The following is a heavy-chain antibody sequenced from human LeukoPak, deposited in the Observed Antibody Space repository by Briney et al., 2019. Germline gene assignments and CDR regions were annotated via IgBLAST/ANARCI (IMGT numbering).Heavy chain of an antibody. Sequence: SETLSLTCAVYGGSFSGYYWSWIRQPPGKGLEWIGEINHSGSTNYNPSLKSRVTISVDTSKNQFSLKLSSVTAADTAVYYCARGGPIYGFWGQGTPVTVSS. V-gene: IGHV4-34*01. CDR2: INHSGST. CDR1: GGSFSGYY. D-gene: IGHD4-17*01. J-gene: IGHJ4*02. CDR3: ARGGPIYGF.